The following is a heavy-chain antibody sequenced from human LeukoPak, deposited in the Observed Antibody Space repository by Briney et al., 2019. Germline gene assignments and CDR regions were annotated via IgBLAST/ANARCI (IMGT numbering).Heavy chain of an antibody. Sequence: PGGSLRLSCAASGLTFSTYAMIWVRQAPAKGLEWVSAISDSGGSTYYADSVKGRFTISRGNSKNTLYLQMNSLRAEDTAVYYCARSLTMAPQYYGMDVWGQGTTVTVSS. D-gene: IGHD3-10*01. CDR3: ARSLTMAPQYYGMDV. V-gene: IGHV3-23*01. J-gene: IGHJ6*02. CDR2: ISDSGGST. CDR1: GLTFSTYA.